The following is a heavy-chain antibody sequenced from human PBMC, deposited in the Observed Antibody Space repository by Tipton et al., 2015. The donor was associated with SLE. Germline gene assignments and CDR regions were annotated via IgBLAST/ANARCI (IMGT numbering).Heavy chain of an antibody. D-gene: IGHD3-3*01. J-gene: IGHJ4*02. Sequence: GSLRLSCAASGLTVSRIYMNWVRQAPGKGLEWVSVIYSGGTTYYADSVKGRLTMSRDNAKNTVYLQINSLRDEDTAMYYCARGIYDVNGYCPFEHWGQGTLVTVSS. CDR1: GLTVSRIY. CDR2: IYSGGTT. CDR3: ARGIYDVNGYCPFEH. V-gene: IGHV3-66*02.